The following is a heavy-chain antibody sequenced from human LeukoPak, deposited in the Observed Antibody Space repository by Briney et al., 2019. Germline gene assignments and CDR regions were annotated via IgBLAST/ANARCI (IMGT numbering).Heavy chain of an antibody. V-gene: IGHV4-61*02. CDR1: GGSISSGSYY. J-gene: IGHJ4*02. D-gene: IGHD1-26*01. Sequence: PSETLSLTCTVSGGSISSGSYYWSWIRQPAGKGLEWIGRISTSGSTNYNPSLKSRVTISVDTSKNQFSLKLSSVAAADTAVYYCARRRESFYSGSYFDYWGQGTLVTVSS. CDR2: ISTSGST. CDR3: ARRRESFYSGSYFDY.